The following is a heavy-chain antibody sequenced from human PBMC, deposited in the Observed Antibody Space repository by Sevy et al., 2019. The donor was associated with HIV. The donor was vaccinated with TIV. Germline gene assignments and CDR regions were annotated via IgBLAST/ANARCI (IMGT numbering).Heavy chain of an antibody. V-gene: IGHV3-23*01. J-gene: IGHJ4*02. Sequence: RGCLRLSCAASGLTLRNCGMTWVRQAPGKGLEWVSTISDGGGNTYYADSVKGRFTISRDSSKNTLYLQMNSLRAGDTAVYDCAGRRGGPYYFDYWGQGMVVIVSS. CDR3: AGRRGGPYYFDY. CDR1: GLTLRNCG. CDR2: ISDGGGNT. D-gene: IGHD1-26*01.